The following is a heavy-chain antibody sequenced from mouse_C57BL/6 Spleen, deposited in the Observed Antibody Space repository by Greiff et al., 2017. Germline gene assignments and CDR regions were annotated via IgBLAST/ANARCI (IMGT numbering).Heavy chain of an antibody. CDR2: IDPSDSET. V-gene: IGHV1-52*01. CDR3: ARSRVLRGPSPYYFDV. Sequence: GLEWIGNIDPSDSETHYNQKFKDKATLTVDKSSSTAYMQLSSLTSEDSAVYYCARSRVLRGPSPYYFDVWGTGTTVTVSS. D-gene: IGHD2-4*01. J-gene: IGHJ1*03.